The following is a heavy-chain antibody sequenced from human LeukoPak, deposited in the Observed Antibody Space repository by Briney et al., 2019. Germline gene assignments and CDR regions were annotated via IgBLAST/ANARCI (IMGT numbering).Heavy chain of an antibody. J-gene: IGHJ4*02. D-gene: IGHD3-9*01. CDR2: ISNSGST. Sequence: SETLSLTCTVSGGSINNYYWSWIWQTPGKGLEWIGYISNSGSTNYNPSLKTRVTISLDTSKNQFSLKLSSVTAADTAVFYCARDTYDTLTGYFLFDYWGQGTLVTVSS. CDR3: ARDTYDTLTGYFLFDY. V-gene: IGHV4-59*01. CDR1: GGSINNYY.